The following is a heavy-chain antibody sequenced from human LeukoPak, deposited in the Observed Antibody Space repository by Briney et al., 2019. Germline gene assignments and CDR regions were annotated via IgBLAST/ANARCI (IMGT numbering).Heavy chain of an antibody. CDR2: ISGDGDST. CDR3: AKDTGITPSGISGFFDF. D-gene: IGHD6-13*01. J-gene: IGHJ4*02. Sequence: GGSLRLSCAASGFSFDDYAMHWVRQAPGKGLEWVSLISGDGDSTYYADSVKGRFTISRDNSKDSLYLQMNSLRTEDTALYHCAKDTGITPSGISGFFDFWGQGTLVTVSS. V-gene: IGHV3-43*02. CDR1: GFSFDDYA.